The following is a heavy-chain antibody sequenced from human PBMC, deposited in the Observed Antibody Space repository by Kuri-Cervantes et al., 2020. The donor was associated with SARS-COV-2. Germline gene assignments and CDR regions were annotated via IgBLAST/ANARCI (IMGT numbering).Heavy chain of an antibody. CDR3: ARDLVVPAASGTDY. V-gene: IGHV1-69*04. D-gene: IGHD2-2*01. CDR1: GGAFSSYA. CDR2: IIPILGTA. J-gene: IGHJ4*02. Sequence: SVKVSCKASGGAFSSYAISWVRQAPGQGLEWMGRIIPILGTANYAQKFQGRVTITADKSTSTAYMELSSLRSEDTAVYYCARDLVVPAASGTDYWGQGTLVTVSS.